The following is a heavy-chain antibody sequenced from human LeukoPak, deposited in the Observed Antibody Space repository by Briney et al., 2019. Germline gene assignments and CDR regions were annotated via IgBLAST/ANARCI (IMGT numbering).Heavy chain of an antibody. D-gene: IGHD3-10*01. CDR2: IYYSGST. V-gene: IGHV4-59*01. CDR1: GGYIRSYY. CDR3: ARGGYYGSGNDFRFDP. Sequence: SETLSLTCTVSGGYIRSYYWSWIRQPPGKGLEWIGYIYYSGSTNYKPSLKSRVTISVDTSKNQFSLKLSSVTAADTAVYYCARGGYYGSGNDFRFDPWGQGTQVTVSS. J-gene: IGHJ5*02.